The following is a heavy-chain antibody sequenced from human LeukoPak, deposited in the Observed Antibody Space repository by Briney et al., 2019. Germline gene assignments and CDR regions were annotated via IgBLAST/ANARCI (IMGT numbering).Heavy chain of an antibody. D-gene: IGHD2-2*01. CDR3: ATYAYGPSY. CDR2: XXXXXXXX. V-gene: IGHV3-21*04. Sequence: PGGSLRLSCAASGFTFSXXSMNWVRQAPGKXLXXXXXXXXXXXXXXXXXXXXXXXTIXXXNAKNTLYLQMNSLRAEDTAVYYCATYAYGPSYWGQGTLVTVSS. CDR1: GFTFSXXS. J-gene: IGHJ4*02.